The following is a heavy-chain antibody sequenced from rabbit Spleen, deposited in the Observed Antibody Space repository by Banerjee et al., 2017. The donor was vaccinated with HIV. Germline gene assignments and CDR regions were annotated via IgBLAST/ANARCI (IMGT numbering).Heavy chain of an antibody. J-gene: IGHJ6*01. CDR1: GISFGISDY. V-gene: IGHV1S45*01. D-gene: IGHD8-1*01. CDR3: ARDTGSSFSSYGMDL. CDR2: IDAGSSDFT. Sequence: QEQLVESGGGLVKPGGTLTLTCKASGISFGISDYMCWVRQAPGKGLEWIACIDAGSSDFTYHASWAKGRFTISKTSSTTVTLQMTSLTAADTATYFCARDTGSSFSSYGMDLWGPGTLVTVS.